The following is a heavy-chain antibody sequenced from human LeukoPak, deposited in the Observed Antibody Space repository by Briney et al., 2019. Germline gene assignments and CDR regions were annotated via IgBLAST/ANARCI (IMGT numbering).Heavy chain of an antibody. D-gene: IGHD4-17*01. CDR1: GFTASSNY. J-gene: IGHJ6*03. Sequence: GGSLRLSCAASGFTASSNYMSWVRQAPGKGLEWVSVIYSGGSTYYADSVKGRFTISRDNSKNTLYPQMNSLRAEDTAVYYCASATVTPTSYYYYVDVWGKGTTVTVSS. CDR2: IYSGGST. CDR3: ASATVTPTSYYYYVDV. V-gene: IGHV3-53*01.